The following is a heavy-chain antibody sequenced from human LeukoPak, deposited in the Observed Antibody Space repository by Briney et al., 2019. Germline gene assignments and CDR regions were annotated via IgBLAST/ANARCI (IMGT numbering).Heavy chain of an antibody. CDR3: VKTFQYSSNWYDY. J-gene: IGHJ5*01. CDR1: GLTFSTYE. V-gene: IGHV3-48*03. CDR2: ISSSGTTI. D-gene: IGHD6-6*01. Sequence: GGSLRLSCAASGLTFSTYEMNWVRQAPGKGLEWVSYISSSGTTIYYADSVKGRFTISRDNAKSSLYLQMNSLRAEDTAVYFCVKTFQYSSNWYDYWGQGTLVTVSS.